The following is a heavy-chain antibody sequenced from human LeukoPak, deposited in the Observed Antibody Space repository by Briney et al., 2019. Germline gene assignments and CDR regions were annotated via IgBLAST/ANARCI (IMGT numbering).Heavy chain of an antibody. Sequence: PGGSLRLSCAAAGFTFSNAWMSWVRQAPGKGREWVGRIKSKTDGGTTDYAAPVKGRFTISRDDSKNTLCLQMNSLKTEDTAVYYCTTGFLWLGVYYFDYWGQGTLVTVSS. V-gene: IGHV3-15*01. J-gene: IGHJ4*02. CDR3: TTGFLWLGVYYFDY. CDR1: GFTFSNAW. D-gene: IGHD3-10*01. CDR2: IKSKTDGGTT.